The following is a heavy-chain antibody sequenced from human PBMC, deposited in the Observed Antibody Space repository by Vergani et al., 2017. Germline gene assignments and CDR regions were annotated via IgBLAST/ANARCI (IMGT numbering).Heavy chain of an antibody. CDR1: GASVNSYY. V-gene: IGHV4-59*02. J-gene: IGHJ4*02. CDR3: ARSRIYYGAGSPDY. Sequence: QVKLQESGPGLVKPSETPSLTCTVSGASVNSYYWSWIRQPPRKGLEWMVYVSFRGDTLYDPSVKGRMTISLNTSSNQFSLYLTSVTAADTAVYYCARSRIYYGAGSPDYWGQGTLVTVSS. D-gene: IGHD3-10*01. CDR2: VSFRGDT.